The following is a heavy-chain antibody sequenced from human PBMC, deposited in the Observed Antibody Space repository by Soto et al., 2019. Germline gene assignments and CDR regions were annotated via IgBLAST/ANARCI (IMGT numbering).Heavy chain of an antibody. V-gene: IGHV4-4*02. Sequence: PSETLSLTCAVSGGSISSSNWWSWVRQPPGKGLEWIGEIYHSGSTNYNPSLKKQVTIQVDKSKYQFSLKLSSVTAADMAVYYCARGSGWYVDAFDIWGQGTMVTVSS. D-gene: IGHD6-19*01. CDR3: ARGSGWYVDAFDI. CDR1: GGSISSSNW. CDR2: IYHSGST. J-gene: IGHJ3*02.